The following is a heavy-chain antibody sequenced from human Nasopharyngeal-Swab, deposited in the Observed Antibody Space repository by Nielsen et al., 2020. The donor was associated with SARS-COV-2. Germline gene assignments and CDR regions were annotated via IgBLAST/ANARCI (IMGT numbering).Heavy chain of an antibody. CDR3: AKGRTYCSGTSCFSFDS. V-gene: IGHV3-23*01. CDR1: GFTFRSYA. Sequence: GGSLRLSCAASGFTFRSYAMSWVRKAPGKGLEWVSGISLSGGGTYYADSVKGRFTISRDNSKDTLNLQMHSLRAEDTAVYYCAKGRTYCSGTSCFSFDSWGQGTMVTVSS. J-gene: IGHJ4*02. CDR2: ISLSGGGT. D-gene: IGHD2-2*01.